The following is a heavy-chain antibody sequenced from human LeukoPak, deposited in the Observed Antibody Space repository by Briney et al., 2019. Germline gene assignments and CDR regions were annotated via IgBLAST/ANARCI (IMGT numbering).Heavy chain of an antibody. J-gene: IGHJ4*02. Sequence: GESLKISCKGSGYSFTSYWIGWVRQMPGKGLEWMGIIYPGDSDTRYSPSFQGQVTISADKSISTAYLQWSSLKASDTAMYYCARQRLGKLSPNLLDYWGQGTLVTVSS. V-gene: IGHV5-51*01. CDR2: IYPGDSDT. D-gene: IGHD3-16*02. CDR1: GYSFTSYW. CDR3: ARQRLGKLSPNLLDY.